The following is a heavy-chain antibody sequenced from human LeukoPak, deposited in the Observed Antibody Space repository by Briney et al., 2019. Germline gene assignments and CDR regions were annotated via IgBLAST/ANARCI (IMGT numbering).Heavy chain of an antibody. CDR2: IWYDGSNK. J-gene: IGHJ5*02. V-gene: IGHV3-33*01. CDR1: GFTFSSYG. D-gene: IGHD3-10*01. CDR3: AMVRGRTGFDP. Sequence: GGSLRLSCAASGFTFSSYGMHWVRHAPGKGLEWVAVIWYDGSNKYYADSVKGRFTISRDNSKNTLYLQMNSLRAEDTAVYYCAMVRGRTGFDPWGQGTLVTVSP.